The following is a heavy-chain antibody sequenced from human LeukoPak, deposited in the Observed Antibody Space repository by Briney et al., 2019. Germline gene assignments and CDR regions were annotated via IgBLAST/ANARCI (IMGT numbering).Heavy chain of an antibody. D-gene: IGHD4-17*01. Sequence: GGRMQISFQGAGYRFTSYWIGWGRRMAGKGVGGMGIIYPGGSDTRYSPSFQGQGNISAEKSISTAYLQWSSLKASDTAMYYCARRDTDYGDPFDYWGQGTLVTVSS. J-gene: IGHJ4*02. CDR3: ARRDTDYGDPFDY. V-gene: IGHV5-51*01. CDR1: GYRFTSYW. CDR2: IYPGGSDT.